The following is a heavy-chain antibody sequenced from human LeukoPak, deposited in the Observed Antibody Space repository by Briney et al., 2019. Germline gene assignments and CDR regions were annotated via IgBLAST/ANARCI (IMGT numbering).Heavy chain of an antibody. D-gene: IGHD4-23*01. CDR3: ASLHFSGGMVDY. J-gene: IGHJ4*02. V-gene: IGHV4-59*01. CDR2: IYYSGST. CDR1: GGSISSYY. Sequence: PSETLSLTCTVSGGSISSYYWSWIRQPPGKGLEWIGYIYYSGSTNYNPSLKSRVTISVDTSKNQFSLKLSSVTAADTAVYYCASLHFSGGMVDYWGQGTLATVSS.